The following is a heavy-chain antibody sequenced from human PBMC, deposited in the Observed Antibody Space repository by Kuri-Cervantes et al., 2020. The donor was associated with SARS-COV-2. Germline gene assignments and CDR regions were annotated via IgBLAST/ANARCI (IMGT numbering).Heavy chain of an antibody. Sequence: SQTLSHTCAVYAGSFSGYYWSRIRQPPGKGLEWSGEINHSESTNYNPSLKGRVTRPVDTSKNQFSLNLSSVTAADTAVYYCARVWGIEATRMYYFDYWGQGTLVTVSS. D-gene: IGHD5-12*01. CDR2: INHSEST. CDR3: ARVWGIEATRMYYFDY. J-gene: IGHJ4*02. CDR1: AGSFSGYY. V-gene: IGHV4-34*01.